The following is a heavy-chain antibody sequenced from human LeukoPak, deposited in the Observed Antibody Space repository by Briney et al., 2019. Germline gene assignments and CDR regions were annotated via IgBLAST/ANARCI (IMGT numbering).Heavy chain of an antibody. D-gene: IGHD1-26*01. CDR3: ARNASDSGTSYFDY. J-gene: IGHJ4*02. Sequence: PSETLSLTCTVSGGSISSGTYYWGWVRQPRGKGLERIGSIYYSGSTSYNPSLKSRVTISVDTSKNQFSLKLDSVTAADTAVYYCARNASDSGTSYFDYWGQGTLVTVSS. CDR2: IYYSGST. CDR1: GGSISSGTYY. V-gene: IGHV4-39*01.